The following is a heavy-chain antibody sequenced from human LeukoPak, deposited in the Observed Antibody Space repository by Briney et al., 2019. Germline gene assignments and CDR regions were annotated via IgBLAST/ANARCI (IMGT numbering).Heavy chain of an antibody. D-gene: IGHD6-19*01. J-gene: IGHJ4*02. CDR2: MSGSGGST. CDR3: AKNQGQWLVPVDY. Sequence: GGSLRLSCATSGFTFTTYEFNWVRQAPGKGLEWVSSMSGSGGSTYYADSVKGRFTISRDNSKNTLYLQMNNLRAEDTALYYCAKNQGQWLVPVDYWGQGTLVTVSS. V-gene: IGHV3-23*01. CDR1: GFTFTTYE.